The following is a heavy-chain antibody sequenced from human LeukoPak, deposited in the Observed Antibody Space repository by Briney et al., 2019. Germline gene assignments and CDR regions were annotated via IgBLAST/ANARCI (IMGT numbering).Heavy chain of an antibody. CDR2: ISSNGGST. CDR1: GFTFSSYA. V-gene: IGHV3-64*01. J-gene: IGHJ4*02. D-gene: IGHD2-2*01. CDR3: ARGVWSCSSTSCSTPYDY. Sequence: PGGSLRLSCAASGFTFSSYAMHWVRQAPGKGLEYVSAISSNGGSTYYANSVKGRFTISRDNSKNTLYLQMGSLRAEDMAVYYCARGVWSCSSTSCSTPYDYWGQGTLVTVSS.